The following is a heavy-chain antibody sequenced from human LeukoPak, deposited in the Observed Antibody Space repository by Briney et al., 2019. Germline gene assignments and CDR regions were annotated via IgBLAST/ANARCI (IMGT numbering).Heavy chain of an antibody. V-gene: IGHV1-46*01. Sequence: GASVKVSCKASGGTFSSYAISWVRQAPGQGLEWMGIINPSGGSTSYAQKFQGRVTMTRDTSTSTVYMELSSLRSEDTAVYYCARGGLAAAGADFVGFDYWGQGTLVTVSS. CDR2: INPSGGST. D-gene: IGHD6-13*01. CDR1: GGTFSSYA. J-gene: IGHJ4*02. CDR3: ARGGLAAAGADFVGFDY.